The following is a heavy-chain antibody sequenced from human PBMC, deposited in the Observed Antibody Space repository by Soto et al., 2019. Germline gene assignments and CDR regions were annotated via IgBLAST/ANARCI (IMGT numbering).Heavy chain of an antibody. CDR1: GGSISSSSYY. D-gene: IGHD6-13*01. J-gene: IGHJ4*02. V-gene: IGHV4-39*01. CDR3: ARQTVRQQLVLPYYFDY. Sequence: SETLSHTCTVSGGSISSSSYYWGWIRQPPGKGLEWIGSIYYSGSTYYNPSLKSRVTISVDTSKNQFSLKLSSVTAADTAVYYCARQTVRQQLVLPYYFDYWGQGTLVTVSS. CDR2: IYYSGST.